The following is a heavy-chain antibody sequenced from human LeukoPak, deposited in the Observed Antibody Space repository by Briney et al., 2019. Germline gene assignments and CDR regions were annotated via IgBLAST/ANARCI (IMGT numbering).Heavy chain of an antibody. CDR3: ARGRILGYYYDSSGYYLPEY. D-gene: IGHD3-22*01. Sequence: SVKVSCKASGGTFSSYAISWVRQAPGQGLEWMGGIIPIFGTANYAQKFQGRVTITADESTSTAYMELSSLRSEDTAVYYYARGRILGYYYDSSGYYLPEYWGQGTLVTVSS. J-gene: IGHJ4*02. V-gene: IGHV1-69*13. CDR1: GGTFSSYA. CDR2: IIPIFGTA.